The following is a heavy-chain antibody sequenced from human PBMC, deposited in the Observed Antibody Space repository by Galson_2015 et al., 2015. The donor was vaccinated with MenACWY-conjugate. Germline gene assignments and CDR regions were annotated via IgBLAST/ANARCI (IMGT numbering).Heavy chain of an antibody. J-gene: IGHJ6*02. D-gene: IGHD1-26*01. CDR1: GFTFSSYA. CDR3: AKFHESYYDYYYYGMDV. Sequence: SLRLSCAASGFTFSSYAMSWVRQAPGKGLEWVSAISGSGGSTYYADSVKGRFTISRDNSENTLYLQMNSLRAEDTAVYYCAKFHESYYDYYYYGMDVWGQGTTVTVSS. CDR2: ISGSGGST. V-gene: IGHV3-23*01.